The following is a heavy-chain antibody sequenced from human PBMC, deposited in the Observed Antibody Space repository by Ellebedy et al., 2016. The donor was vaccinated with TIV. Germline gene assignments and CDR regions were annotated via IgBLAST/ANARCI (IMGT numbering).Heavy chain of an antibody. CDR3: ASAAKATVGAIDY. CDR1: GFTLSDYN. CDR2: TWTDASKD. V-gene: IGHV3-30-3*01. Sequence: GESLKISCAASGFTLSDYNMHWVRHVPGRGLEWVGVTWTDASKDYYADSVRGRFTISRDNSKNTLSLQMNSLRAEDTAVYYCASAAKATVGAIDYWGQGTLVTVSS. D-gene: IGHD1-26*01. J-gene: IGHJ4*02.